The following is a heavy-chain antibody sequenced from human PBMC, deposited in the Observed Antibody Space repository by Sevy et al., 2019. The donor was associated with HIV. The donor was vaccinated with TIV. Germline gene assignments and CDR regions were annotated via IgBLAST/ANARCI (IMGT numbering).Heavy chain of an antibody. Sequence: ASVKVSCKASGXTFTSYAMHWVRQAPGQRLEWMGWINAGNGNTKYSQKFQGRVTITRDTSGSTAYMELSSLRSEDTAVXXCARDXYTTLTXXGVXTLKPYGMDVXGQGTTVTVSS. CDR2: INAGNGNT. J-gene: IGHJ6*02. V-gene: IGHV1-3*01. CDR3: ARDXYTTLTXXGVXTLKPYGMDV. D-gene: IGHD3-3*01. CDR1: GXTFTSYA.